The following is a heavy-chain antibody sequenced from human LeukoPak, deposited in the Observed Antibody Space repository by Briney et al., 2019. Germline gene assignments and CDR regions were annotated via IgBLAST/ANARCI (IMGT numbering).Heavy chain of an antibody. CDR2: INHSGNS. CDR1: GGSISNYY. Sequence: KSSETLSLTCTVSGGSISNYYWSWIRQPPGKGLEWIGYINHSGNSKYNPPLESRITIAVDTSKNQFSLKLNSVTAADTAVYYCARYFSGKTLDYWGQGTLVTVSS. D-gene: IGHD1-1*01. J-gene: IGHJ4*02. V-gene: IGHV4-59*01. CDR3: ARYFSGKTLDY.